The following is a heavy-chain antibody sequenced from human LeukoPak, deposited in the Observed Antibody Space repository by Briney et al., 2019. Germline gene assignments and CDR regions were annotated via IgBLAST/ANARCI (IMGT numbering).Heavy chain of an antibody. CDR3: ARARYDSSGYDYYYYMDV. D-gene: IGHD3-22*01. V-gene: IGHV4-34*01. CDR1: GGSFSGYY. CDR2: INHSGST. Sequence: SETLSLTCAVYGGSFSGYYWSWIRQPPGKGLEWIGEINHSGSTNYNPSLKSRVTISVDTSKNQFSLKLSSVTAADTAVYYCARARYDSSGYDYYYYMDVWGKGTTVTVSS. J-gene: IGHJ6*03.